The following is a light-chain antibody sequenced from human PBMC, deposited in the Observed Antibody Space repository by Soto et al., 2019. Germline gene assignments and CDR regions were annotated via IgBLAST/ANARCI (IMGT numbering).Light chain of an antibody. V-gene: IGKV3-20*01. CDR1: QSISSTF. CDR2: GVS. Sequence: DIVLTQSPGTLSLSPGERATLSCRASQSISSTFLAWYQQKPGQAPRLLIFGVSNRATGLSDRFSGSGSGTDFTLTISRLEPEDFAVYYCGQFVSSPPRTFGQGTKVDIK. J-gene: IGKJ1*01. CDR3: GQFVSSPPRT.